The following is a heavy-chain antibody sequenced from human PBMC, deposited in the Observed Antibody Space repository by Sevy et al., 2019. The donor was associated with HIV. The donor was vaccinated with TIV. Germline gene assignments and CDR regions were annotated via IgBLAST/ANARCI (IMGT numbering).Heavy chain of an antibody. D-gene: IGHD2-2*01. CDR1: GFTFSNYG. CDR3: AKVLSFSPRSIPAAVLDY. V-gene: IGHV3-23*01. CDR2: IGGDGDIT. J-gene: IGHJ4*02. Sequence: GGSLRLSCAASGFTFSNYGMNWVRQAPGVGLEWVATIGGDGDITHYADSVKGRFTISRDNFKNTLHLQLNNLRGDDTAIYFCAKVLSFSPRSIPAAVLDYWGRGTLATVSS.